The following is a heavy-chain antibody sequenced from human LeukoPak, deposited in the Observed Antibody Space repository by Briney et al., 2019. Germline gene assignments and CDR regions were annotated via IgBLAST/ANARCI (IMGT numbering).Heavy chain of an antibody. Sequence: ASVTVSCKASGYTFTGYYMHWVRQAPGQGLEWMGWINPNSGGTNYAQKFQGRVTMTRDTSISTAYMEMSRLRSDHTAVYYCARGAATVTTQSHYYYYYYYPDLWGQGTTVTVSS. CDR1: GYTFTGYY. CDR3: ARGAATVTTQSHYYYYYYYPDL. D-gene: IGHD4-11*01. J-gene: IGHJ6*03. V-gene: IGHV1-2*02. CDR2: INPNSGGT.